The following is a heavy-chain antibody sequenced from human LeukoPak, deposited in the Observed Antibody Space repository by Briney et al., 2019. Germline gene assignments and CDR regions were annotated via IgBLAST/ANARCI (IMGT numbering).Heavy chain of an antibody. V-gene: IGHV4-34*01. Sequence: SETLSLTCAVYGGSFSGYYWSWIRQPPGKGLEWIGEINHSGSTNYNPSLKSRVTISVDTSKNQFSLKLSSVTAPDTAVYYCAREGVVVPAAMSTEYNWFDPWARGTLVPVSS. CDR2: INHSGST. J-gene: IGHJ5*02. CDR3: AREGVVVPAAMSTEYNWFDP. CDR1: GGSFSGYY. D-gene: IGHD2-2*01.